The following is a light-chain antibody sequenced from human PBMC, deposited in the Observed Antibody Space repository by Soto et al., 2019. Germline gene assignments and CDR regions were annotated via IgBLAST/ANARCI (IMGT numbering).Light chain of an antibody. V-gene: IGLV7-46*01. CDR3: LLQYSEIRV. CDR2: DAN. J-gene: IGLJ3*02. Sequence: QTVVTQEPSLTVSPGGTVTLTCGSSTGAVTSGHYPYWFQQRPGQAPKTLIYDANNKYPWSPARFSGSLFGGKATLTLSGAQPEDEAEYYCLLQYSEIRVFGGGTKLTVL. CDR1: TGAVTSGHY.